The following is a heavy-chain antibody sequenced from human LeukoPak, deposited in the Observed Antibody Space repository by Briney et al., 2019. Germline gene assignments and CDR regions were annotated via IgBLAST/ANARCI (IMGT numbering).Heavy chain of an antibody. CDR3: ASSFRITGTTYYY. J-gene: IGHJ4*02. CDR1: GFTFSSLW. Sequence: SGGSLRLSCAASGFTFSSLWMHWVRHLPGEGLVWVAHINSDGSKSTYADSVKGRFTISRDSAENTVYLQMNSLGAEDTAVYYCASSFRITGTTYYYWGQGTQVTVSS. D-gene: IGHD1-20*01. V-gene: IGHV3-74*01. CDR2: INSDGSKS.